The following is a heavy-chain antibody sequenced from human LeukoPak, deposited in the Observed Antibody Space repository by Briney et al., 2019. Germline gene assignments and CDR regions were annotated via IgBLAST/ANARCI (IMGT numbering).Heavy chain of an antibody. J-gene: IGHJ2*01. CDR1: GYTFTSYY. D-gene: IGHD3-16*02. CDR2: INPSGGST. V-gene: IGHV1-46*01. Sequence: ASVKVSCKASGYTFTSYYMHWVRQAPGQGLEWMGIINPSGGSTSYAQKFQGRVTMTRDTSTSTAYMELSSLRSEDTAVYYCARGGGYDYVWGSYRFSGDFDLWGRGTLVTVSS. CDR3: ARGGGYDYVWGSYRFSGDFDL.